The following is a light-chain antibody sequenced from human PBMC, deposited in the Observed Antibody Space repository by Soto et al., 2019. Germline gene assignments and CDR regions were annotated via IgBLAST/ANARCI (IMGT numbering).Light chain of an antibody. CDR1: QTIITY. J-gene: IGKJ5*01. CDR2: AAS. V-gene: IGKV1-39*01. Sequence: DIQMTQSPSSLSASVGDRVTITCRASQTIITYLNWYQQKPGKAPKLLIYAASSLQSGVPSRFSGSGAGTEFTLTISSLQPEDFATYYCQQSYSTHSITFGQGSRLELK. CDR3: QQSYSTHSIT.